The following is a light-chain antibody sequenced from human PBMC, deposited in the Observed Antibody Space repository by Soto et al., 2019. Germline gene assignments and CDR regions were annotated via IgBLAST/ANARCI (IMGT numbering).Light chain of an antibody. CDR2: DVS. V-gene: IGLV2-11*01. Sequence: QSVLTQPRSVSGSPGQSVTISCTGTSSDVGNYIYVSWYQQHPGKAPKLMIYDVSKRPSGIPDRFSGSKSGNTASLTISGLQAEDEAAYYCCSYAGNYSLVFGGGTKVTV. J-gene: IGLJ2*01. CDR1: SSDVGNYIY. CDR3: CSYAGNYSLV.